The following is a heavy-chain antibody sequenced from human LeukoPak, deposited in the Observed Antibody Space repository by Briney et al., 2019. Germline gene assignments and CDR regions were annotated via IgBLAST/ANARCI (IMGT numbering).Heavy chain of an antibody. Sequence: GAPVKVSCKASGYTFTGYYIHWVRQAPGQGLEWMGWINPNNGGTNYAQKFQGRVTMTRDTSISTAYMELNRLTSDDTAVYYCARDKYTGYETFDYWGQGTPVTVSS. CDR1: GYTFTGYY. CDR2: INPNNGGT. V-gene: IGHV1-2*02. D-gene: IGHD5-12*01. CDR3: ARDKYTGYETFDY. J-gene: IGHJ4*02.